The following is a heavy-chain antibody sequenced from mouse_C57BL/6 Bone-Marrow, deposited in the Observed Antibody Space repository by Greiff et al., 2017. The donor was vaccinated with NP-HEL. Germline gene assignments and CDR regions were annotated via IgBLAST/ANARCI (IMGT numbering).Heavy chain of an antibody. Sequence: VQLQQPGAELVRPGSSVKLSCKASGYTFTSYWMDWVKQRPGQGLEWIGNIYPSDSETHYNQKFKDKATLTVDKSSSTAYMQLSSLTSEDSAVYYCARMGLGRGFAYWGQGTLVTVSA. CDR2: IYPSDSET. D-gene: IGHD3-3*01. V-gene: IGHV1-61*01. CDR3: ARMGLGRGFAY. J-gene: IGHJ3*01. CDR1: GYTFTSYW.